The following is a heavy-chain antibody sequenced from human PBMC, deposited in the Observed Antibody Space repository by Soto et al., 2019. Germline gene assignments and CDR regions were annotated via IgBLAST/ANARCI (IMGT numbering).Heavy chain of an antibody. CDR3: ARASPGYCSSTSCLTHYYYGMDV. Sequence: QVQLVQSGAEVKKPGSSVKVSCKASGGTFSSYAISWVRQAPGQGLEWMGGIIPIFGTANYAQKFQGRVMITADKSTSTAYMELSSLRSEDTAVYYCARASPGYCSSTSCLTHYYYGMDVWGQGTTVTVSS. J-gene: IGHJ6*02. CDR1: GGTFSSYA. D-gene: IGHD2-2*03. CDR2: IIPIFGTA. V-gene: IGHV1-69*06.